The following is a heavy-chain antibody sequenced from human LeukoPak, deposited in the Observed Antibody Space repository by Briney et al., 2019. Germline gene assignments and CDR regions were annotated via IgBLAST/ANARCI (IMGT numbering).Heavy chain of an antibody. CDR2: IIPIFGTA. CDR3: AREEYYDFWSGYPHLDY. CDR1: GGTFSSYA. J-gene: IGHJ4*02. D-gene: IGHD3-3*01. V-gene: IGHV1-69*05. Sequence: SVKVSCKASGGTFSSYAISWVRQAPGQGLEWMGRIIPIFGTANYAQKFPGRVTITTDESTSTAYMELSSLRSEDTAVYYCAREEYYDFWSGYPHLDYWGQGTLVTVSS.